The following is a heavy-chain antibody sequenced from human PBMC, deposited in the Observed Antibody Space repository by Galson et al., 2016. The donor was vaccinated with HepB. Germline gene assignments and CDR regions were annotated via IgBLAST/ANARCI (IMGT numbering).Heavy chain of an antibody. CDR1: GFAFVNYA. J-gene: IGHJ1*01. D-gene: IGHD3-10*01. Sequence: SLRLSCAASGFAFVNYAMNWVRQAPGTGLEWVSGISERGVTTYYATSVRGRSTISRDNSSNTLFLQMNSLGVEDTAVYYCAKVGRFGSGSFLKPFDSWGQGILVTVSS. CDR3: AKVGRFGSGSFLKPFDS. V-gene: IGHV3-23*01. CDR2: ISERGVTT.